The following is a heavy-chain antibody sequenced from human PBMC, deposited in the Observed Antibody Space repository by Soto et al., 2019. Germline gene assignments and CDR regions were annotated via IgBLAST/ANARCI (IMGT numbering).Heavy chain of an antibody. V-gene: IGHV1-69*13. D-gene: IGHD3-3*01. CDR1: GGTLNNYA. J-gene: IGHJ4*02. Sequence: SVKVSCKASGGTLNNYAINWVRQAPGQGLEWMEGILPVSAPPDYAQKFQGRVSITADHSTSTVYMELSRLKSDDTAVYFCATDSNYDVSNSFWGQGTLVTVSS. CDR2: ILPVSAPP. CDR3: ATDSNYDVSNSF.